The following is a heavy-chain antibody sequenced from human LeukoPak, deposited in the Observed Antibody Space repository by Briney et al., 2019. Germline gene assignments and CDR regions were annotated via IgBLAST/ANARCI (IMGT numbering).Heavy chain of an antibody. CDR3: AKGGDSSDYLEYFQH. V-gene: IGHV3-43D*03. CDR2: ISWDGGST. CDR1: GFTFDDYA. Sequence: PGGSLRLSCAASGFTFDDYAMHWVRQAPGKGLEWVSLISWDGGSTYYADSVKGRFTISRDNSKNSLYLQMNSLRAEDTALYYCAKGGDSSDYLEYFQHWGQGTLVTVSS. D-gene: IGHD3-22*01. J-gene: IGHJ1*01.